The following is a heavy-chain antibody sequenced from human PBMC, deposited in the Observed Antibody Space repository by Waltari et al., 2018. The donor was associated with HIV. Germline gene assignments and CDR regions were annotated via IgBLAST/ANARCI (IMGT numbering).Heavy chain of an antibody. J-gene: IGHJ4*02. D-gene: IGHD3-3*01. V-gene: IGHV4-38-2*01. Sequence: QVQLQESVPGLVKPSETLSLTCAVSGYSISSGYYWGWIRPPPGKGLEWIGSIHHSGTTHYNPVLKNRVNQIIGTAKKQVSLKVSVVNGADQGVEYRAGGQVGATFFGFRGQGTLVNVSS. CDR2: IHHSGTT. CDR1: GYSISSGYY. CDR3: AGGQVGATFFGF.